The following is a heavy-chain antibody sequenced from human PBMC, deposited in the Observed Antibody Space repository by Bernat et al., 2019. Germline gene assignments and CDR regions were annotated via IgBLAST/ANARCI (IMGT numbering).Heavy chain of an antibody. D-gene: IGHD3-22*01. CDR3: ARGRYYDSSGYYYWYLDL. Sequence: QVQLVESGGGVVQPGRSLRLSCVASGFTFSHYGIHWVRQAPGKGLEWVAVIWYDGSNKYYADSVKGRLTISRDNSRNTLYLQMNSLRAEDTAVYYCARGRYYDSSGYYYWYLDLWGRGTLVTVSS. J-gene: IGHJ2*01. V-gene: IGHV3-33*01. CDR1: GFTFSHYG. CDR2: IWYDGSNK.